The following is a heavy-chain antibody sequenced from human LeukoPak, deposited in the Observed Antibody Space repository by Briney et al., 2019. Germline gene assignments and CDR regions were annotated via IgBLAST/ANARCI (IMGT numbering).Heavy chain of an antibody. J-gene: IGHJ4*02. Sequence: SETLSLTCTVSGYSISSGYYWGWIRQPPGKGLEWIGSIYHSGSTYYNPSLKSRVTISVDTSKNQFSLKLSPVTAADTAVYYCARDLPGGATTSWGQGTLVTVSS. CDR3: ARDLPGGATTS. CDR2: IYHSGST. D-gene: IGHD1-26*01. V-gene: IGHV4-38-2*02. CDR1: GYSISSGYY.